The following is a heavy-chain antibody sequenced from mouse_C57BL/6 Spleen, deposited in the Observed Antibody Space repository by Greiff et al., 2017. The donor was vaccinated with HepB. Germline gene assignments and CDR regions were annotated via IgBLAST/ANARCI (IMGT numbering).Heavy chain of an antibody. V-gene: IGHV1-19*01. Sequence: EVQLQQSGPVLVKPGASVKMSCKASGYTFTDYYMNWVKQSHGKSLEWIGVINPYNGGTSYNQKFKGKATLTVDKSSSTAYMELNSLTSEDSAVYYCARTAQATYAMDYWGQGTSVTVSS. CDR1: GYTFTDYY. CDR3: ARTAQATYAMDY. J-gene: IGHJ4*01. CDR2: INPYNGGT. D-gene: IGHD3-2*02.